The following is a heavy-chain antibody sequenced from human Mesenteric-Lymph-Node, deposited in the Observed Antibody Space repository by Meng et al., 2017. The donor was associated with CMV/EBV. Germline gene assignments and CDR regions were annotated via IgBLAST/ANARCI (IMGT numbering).Heavy chain of an antibody. CDR3: ATEEPSLTSPLMDV. Sequence: ASVKVSCKASGYTFTGHYIHWVRQAPGQGLEWMGWVNPNSGGTDYAQKFQGRVTMTRDTSISTAYMEVRSLRSDDTAVYYCATEEPSLTSPLMDVWGQGTTVTVSS. CDR1: GYTFTGHY. J-gene: IGHJ6*02. D-gene: IGHD1-26*01. V-gene: IGHV1-2*02. CDR2: VNPNSGGT.